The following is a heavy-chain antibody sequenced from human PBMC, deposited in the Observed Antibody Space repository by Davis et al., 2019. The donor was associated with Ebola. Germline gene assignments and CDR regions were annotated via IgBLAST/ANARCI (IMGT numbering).Heavy chain of an antibody. V-gene: IGHV1-18*01. CDR1: GYTLTTYG. J-gene: IGHJ5*02. Sequence: ASVKVSCKVSGYTLTTYGISWVRQAPGQGLEWMGWILSDNGDTNYAQNYQGRVTMTTETSTSTAYMELRSLTSDDTAVYYCARAKAGPSEENWFDPWGQGTLVTVSS. CDR3: ARAKAGPSEENWFDP. D-gene: IGHD6-19*01. CDR2: ILSDNGDT.